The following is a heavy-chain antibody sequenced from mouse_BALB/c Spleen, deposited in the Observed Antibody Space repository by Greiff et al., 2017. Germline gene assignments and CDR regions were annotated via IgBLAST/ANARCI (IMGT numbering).Heavy chain of an antibody. CDR1: GFTFNTHA. D-gene: IGHD3-2*02. CDR3: VRDQGGYFDV. Sequence: EVKLMETGGGLVQPKGSLKLSCAASGFTFNTHAMNWVRQAPGKGLEWVARIRSKSNNYATYYADSVKDRFTISRDDSQSMLYLQMNNLKTEDTAMYYCVRDQGGYFDVWGAGTTVTVAS. J-gene: IGHJ1*01. CDR2: IRSKSNNYAT. V-gene: IGHV10S3*01.